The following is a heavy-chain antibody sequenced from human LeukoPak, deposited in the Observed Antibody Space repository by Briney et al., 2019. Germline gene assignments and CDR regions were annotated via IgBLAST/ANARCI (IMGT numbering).Heavy chain of an antibody. V-gene: IGHV1-8*01. D-gene: IGHD3-10*01. CDR2: MNPNSGNT. J-gene: IGHJ5*02. CDR1: GYTFTSYD. Sequence: ASVKVSCKASGYTFTSYDINRVRQATGQGLEWMGWMNPNSGNTGYAQKFQGRVTMTRNTSISTAYMELSSLRSEDTAVYYCARGRMVRGVGNWFDPWGQGTLVTASS. CDR3: ARGRMVRGVGNWFDP.